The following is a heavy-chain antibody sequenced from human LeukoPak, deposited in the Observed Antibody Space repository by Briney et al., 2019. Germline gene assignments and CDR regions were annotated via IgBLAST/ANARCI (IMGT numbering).Heavy chain of an antibody. J-gene: IGHJ4*02. V-gene: IGHV4-59*08. Sequence: SETLSLTCTVSGGSISSYYWSWIRQPPGKGLEWIGYIYYSGSTNYNPSLKSRVTISVDTSKNQFSLKLSSVTAADTAVYYCARGDHFYGDAAGYWGQGTLVTVSS. D-gene: IGHD4-17*01. CDR2: IYYSGST. CDR3: ARGDHFYGDAAGY. CDR1: GGSISSYY.